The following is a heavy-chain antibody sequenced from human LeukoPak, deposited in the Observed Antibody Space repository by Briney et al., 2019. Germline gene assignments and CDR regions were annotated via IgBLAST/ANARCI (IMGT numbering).Heavy chain of an antibody. CDR1: GFTVSSNY. V-gene: IGHV3-74*01. Sequence: PGGSLRLSCAASGFTVSSNYMSWVRQAPGMGLVWVSRIKSDGTDTTYADSVKGRFTISRDNAKSTLYLQMNSLRAEDTAAYYCLYHDSGVTSPLESYWGQGILVTVST. CDR3: LYHDSGVTSPLESY. CDR2: IKSDGTDT. D-gene: IGHD3-22*01. J-gene: IGHJ4*02.